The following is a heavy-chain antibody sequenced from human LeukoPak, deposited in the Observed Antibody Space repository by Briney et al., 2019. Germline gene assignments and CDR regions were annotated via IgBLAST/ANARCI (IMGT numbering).Heavy chain of an antibody. J-gene: IGHJ2*01. CDR1: GFTFSSYD. V-gene: IGHV3-13*01. CDR3: ARAAYSSTLYSRYFDL. D-gene: IGHD6-13*01. Sequence: GGSLRLSCAASGFTFSSYDIHWVRQATGKGLEWVSGIGTAGEIYYPGSVKGRFTTSTEDAKNSLYPQMNSLRAGDTAVYYRARAAYSSTLYSRYFDLWGRGTLVTVSS. CDR2: IGTAGEI.